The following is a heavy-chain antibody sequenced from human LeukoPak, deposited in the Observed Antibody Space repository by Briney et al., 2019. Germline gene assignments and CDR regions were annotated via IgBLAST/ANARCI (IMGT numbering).Heavy chain of an antibody. CDR2: ISGSGGST. Sequence: GGSLRLSCAASGFTFSSYAMGWVHQAPGKGLEWVSAISGSGGSTYYADSVKGRFTISRDNSKNTLYLQMNSLRAEDTAVYYCAKDPTLTGTTWGQGTLVTVSS. CDR1: GFTFSSYA. V-gene: IGHV3-23*01. D-gene: IGHD1-20*01. J-gene: IGHJ4*02. CDR3: AKDPTLTGTT.